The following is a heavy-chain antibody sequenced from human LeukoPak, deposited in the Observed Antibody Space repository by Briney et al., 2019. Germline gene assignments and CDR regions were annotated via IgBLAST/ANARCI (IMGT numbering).Heavy chain of an antibody. D-gene: IGHD4-17*01. CDR1: GFTFSSYW. V-gene: IGHV3-53*01. CDR2: INSAGST. J-gene: IGHJ4*02. Sequence: PGGSLRLSCAASGFTFSSYWMHWVRQAPGKGLEWVSAINSAGSTYYGDSVRGRFTISRDNSKNVLYLQMNSLRAEDTALYYCAKDQNTVATAPFDYWGQGTLVTVSS. CDR3: AKDQNTVATAPFDY.